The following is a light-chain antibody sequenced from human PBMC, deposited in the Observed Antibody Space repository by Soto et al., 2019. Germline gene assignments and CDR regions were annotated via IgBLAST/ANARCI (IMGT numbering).Light chain of an antibody. V-gene: IGKV3-20*01. CDR1: QSVTNSY. CDR2: GAS. Sequence: EIVLTQSPGTLSLSPGDRATLSCRASQSVTNSYIAWYQQKPGQAPRLLIYGASSRATGIPDRFTGSGSGTDFTLTITRLEPEDFAVYHCQQYGSSPWTFDQGTKVEIK. CDR3: QQYGSSPWT. J-gene: IGKJ1*01.